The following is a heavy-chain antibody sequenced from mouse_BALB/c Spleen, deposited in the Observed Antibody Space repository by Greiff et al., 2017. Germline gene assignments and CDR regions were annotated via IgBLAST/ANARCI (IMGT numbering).Heavy chain of an antibody. CDR3: TRASRKDYFDY. CDR2: ISSGGSYT. Sequence: EVNVVESGGGLVKPGGSLKLSCAASGFTFSSYTMSWVRQTPEKRLEWVATISSGGSYTYYPDSVKGRFTISRDNAKNTLYLQMSSLKSEDTAMYYCTRASRKDYFDYWGQGTTLTVSS. J-gene: IGHJ2*01. V-gene: IGHV5-6-4*01. CDR1: GFTFSSYT.